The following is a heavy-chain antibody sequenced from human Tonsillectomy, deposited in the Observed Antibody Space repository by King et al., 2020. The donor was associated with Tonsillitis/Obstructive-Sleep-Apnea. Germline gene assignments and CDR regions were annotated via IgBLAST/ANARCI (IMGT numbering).Heavy chain of an antibody. CDR2: IYYGGST. V-gene: IGHV4-59*01. D-gene: IGHD3-22*01. CDR3: ARSSYYFDSSGIDY. Sequence: QLQESGPGLVKPSETLSLTCTVSGDSISSYYWNWIRQPPGKELEWIGNIYYGGSTNYNHSLKSRVTISVDTSKNQFSLKLSSVTVADTAVYYCARSSYYFDSSGIDYWGQGALVIVSS. J-gene: IGHJ4*02. CDR1: GDSISSYY.